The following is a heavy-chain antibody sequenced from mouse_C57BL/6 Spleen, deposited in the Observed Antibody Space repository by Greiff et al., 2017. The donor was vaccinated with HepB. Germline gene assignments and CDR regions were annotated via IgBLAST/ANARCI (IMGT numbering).Heavy chain of an antibody. J-gene: IGHJ2*01. V-gene: IGHV7-3*01. CDR2: IRNKANGYTT. CDR3: ARYRTGPYYFDY. Sequence: EVKLVESGGGLVQPGGSLSLSCAASGFTFTDYYMSWVRQPPGKALEWLGFIRNKANGYTTEYSASVKGRFTISRDNSQSILYLQMNTLRAEDSATDDCARYRTGPYYFDYWGQGTTLTVSS. CDR1: GFTFTDYY. D-gene: IGHD4-1*01.